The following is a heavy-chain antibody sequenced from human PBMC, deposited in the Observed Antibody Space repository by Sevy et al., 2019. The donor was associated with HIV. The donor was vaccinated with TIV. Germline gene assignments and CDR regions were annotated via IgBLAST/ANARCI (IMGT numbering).Heavy chain of an antibody. CDR3: ARSGGSYDYGLDV. Sequence: GGSLRLSCAASEFTFSSYWMSWVRQAPGKGLEWVANIKRDGSEKSYVDSVKGRFTISRDNAKNSLYLQMNSLRAEDTAVYYCARSGGSYDYGLDVWGQGTTVTVSS. J-gene: IGHJ6*02. CDR2: IKRDGSEK. CDR1: EFTFSSYW. V-gene: IGHV3-7*01. D-gene: IGHD1-26*01.